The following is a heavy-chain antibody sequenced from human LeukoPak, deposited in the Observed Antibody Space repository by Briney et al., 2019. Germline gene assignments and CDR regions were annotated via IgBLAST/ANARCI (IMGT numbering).Heavy chain of an antibody. CDR2: IHFSGST. Sequence: PSETLSLTCVVSGDYISGYYWSWIRQPPGEGLEWIGYIHFSGSTKYNPSHRGRVDISVDTSTNQFSLRPTSVTAADTALYFCARHIYGDSVAFDIWGQGTLVTVSS. D-gene: IGHD4-17*01. J-gene: IGHJ3*02. CDR1: GDYISGYY. V-gene: IGHV4-59*08. CDR3: ARHIYGDSVAFDI.